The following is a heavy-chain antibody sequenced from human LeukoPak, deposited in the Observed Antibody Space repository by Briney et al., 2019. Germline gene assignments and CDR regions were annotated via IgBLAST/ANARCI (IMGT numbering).Heavy chain of an antibody. Sequence: ASVKVSCRASGYTFTGYYIYWVRQAPGQGLEWIGWTNPNSGGTNYAQKFQGRVTMTRDTSISTAYMELSRLRSDDTAVYYCARSPVWFGELLSYYFDYWGQGTLLTVSS. CDR2: TNPNSGGT. D-gene: IGHD3-10*01. J-gene: IGHJ4*02. V-gene: IGHV1-2*02. CDR3: ARSPVWFGELLSYYFDY. CDR1: GYTFTGYY.